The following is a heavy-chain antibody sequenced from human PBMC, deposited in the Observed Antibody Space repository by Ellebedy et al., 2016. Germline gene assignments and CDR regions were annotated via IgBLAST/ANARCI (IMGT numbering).Heavy chain of an antibody. V-gene: IGHV3-7*03. CDR2: IKQDGSEK. J-gene: IGHJ3*02. Sequence: GESLKISXAASGFTFSSYWMSWVRQAPGKGLEWVANIKQDGSEKYYVDSVKGRFTISRDNSKNTLYLQMNSLRAEDTAVYYCAKDFEAWHIVVVIQKNAFDIWGQGTMVTVSS. CDR1: GFTFSSYW. CDR3: AKDFEAWHIVVVIQKNAFDI. D-gene: IGHD2-21*01.